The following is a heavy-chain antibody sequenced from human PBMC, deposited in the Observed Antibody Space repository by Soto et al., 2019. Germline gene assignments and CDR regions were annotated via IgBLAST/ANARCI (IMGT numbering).Heavy chain of an antibody. D-gene: IGHD2-15*01. J-gene: IGHJ4*02. CDR3: AKSLRPSAFTPYYFAY. V-gene: IGHV3-23*01. Sequence: GGSLRLCCAASGLTFSRYAMSWVRQAPGKGLEWVSIINPSGDITYYGDSVKGRFTISRDNSKNTLSLQMNSLRAEDTAVYYCAKSLRPSAFTPYYFAYRGQGTLVTVSS. CDR2: INPSGDIT. CDR1: GLTFSRYA.